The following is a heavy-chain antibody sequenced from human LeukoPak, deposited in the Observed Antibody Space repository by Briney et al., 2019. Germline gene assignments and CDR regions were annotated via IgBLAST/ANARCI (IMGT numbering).Heavy chain of an antibody. D-gene: IGHD1-26*01. CDR2: ISGSGGST. Sequence: QSGGSLRLSCAASGFTFSSYWMHWVRQAPGKGLEWVSAISGSGGSTYYADSVKGRFTISRDNSKNTLYLQMNSLRAEDTAVYYCAKALNEYSGSYYLGYWGQGTLVTVSS. CDR1: GFTFSSYW. J-gene: IGHJ4*02. V-gene: IGHV3-23*01. CDR3: AKALNEYSGSYYLGY.